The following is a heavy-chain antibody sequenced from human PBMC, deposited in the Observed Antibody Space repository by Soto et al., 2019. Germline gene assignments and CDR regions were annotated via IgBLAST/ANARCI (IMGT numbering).Heavy chain of an antibody. CDR2: IYDRGKN. J-gene: IGHJ4*02. Sequence: QVQLQESGPGLVKPSQTLSLTCTVSGGSISSGGYYWSWIRQHPGKGLECIGYIYDRGKNYYNPSLKSRVTISEDTSKNQFSLKPSSVTAADTAVYYCARATYYYDTSGYSDRVLDYWCQLTLVTVSS. V-gene: IGHV4-31*03. CDR1: GGSISSGGYY. CDR3: ARATYYYDTSGYSDRVLDY. D-gene: IGHD3-22*01.